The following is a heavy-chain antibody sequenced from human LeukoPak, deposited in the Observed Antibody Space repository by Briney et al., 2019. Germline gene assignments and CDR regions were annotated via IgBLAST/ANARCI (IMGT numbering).Heavy chain of an antibody. J-gene: IGHJ4*02. CDR3: ARGEIVGATGYYFDY. V-gene: IGHV1-18*01. CDR1: GYTFTSYG. Sequence: ASVKVSCKASGYTFTSYGISWVRQAPGQGLEWMGWISAYNGNTNYAQKLQGRVTMTTDTSTSTAYMELRSLRSDDTAVYYCARGEIVGATGYYFDYWGQGTLVTVSS. D-gene: IGHD1-26*01. CDR2: ISAYNGNT.